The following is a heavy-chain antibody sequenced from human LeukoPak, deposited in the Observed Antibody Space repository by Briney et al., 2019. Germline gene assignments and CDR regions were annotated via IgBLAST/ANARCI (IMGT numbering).Heavy chain of an antibody. V-gene: IGHV1-2*02. CDR3: ARFLPQKWELPGKWLDP. J-gene: IGHJ5*02. D-gene: IGHD1-26*01. CDR2: INPNRGGT. Sequence: ASVKVSCEASGYTLTGYYMHCVPQAPGQGLEWMGWINPNRGGTNSAQKFQGRVTMTRDTSIRIAYMARSRLRSDDRAVYYCARFLPQKWELPGKWLDPWGQGTLVTVSS. CDR1: GYTLTGYY.